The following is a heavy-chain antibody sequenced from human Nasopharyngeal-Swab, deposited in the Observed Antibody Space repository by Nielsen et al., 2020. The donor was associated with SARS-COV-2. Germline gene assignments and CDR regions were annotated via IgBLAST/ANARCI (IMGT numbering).Heavy chain of an antibody. V-gene: IGHV1-2*04. Sequence: ASVKVSCKASGYTFTGYYMHWVRQAPGQGLEWMGWIHPNSGGTNYAQKFQGWVTMTRDTSISTAYMELSRLRSDDTAVYYCASWDGFSLYYGMDVWGQGTTVTVSS. CDR1: GYTFTGYY. J-gene: IGHJ6*02. CDR3: ASWDGFSLYYGMDV. D-gene: IGHD3-3*01. CDR2: IHPNSGGT.